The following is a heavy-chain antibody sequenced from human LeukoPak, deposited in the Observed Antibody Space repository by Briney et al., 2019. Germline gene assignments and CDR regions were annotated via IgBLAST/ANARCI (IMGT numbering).Heavy chain of an antibody. V-gene: IGHV3-7*01. D-gene: IGHD3-22*01. J-gene: IGHJ4*02. CDR2: IKHDGDVK. CDR1: GFPFSIYW. CDR3: SSHPYHDNSAYLNH. Sequence: PGGSLRLSCAASGFPFSIYWMNWVRQAPGKGLEWVANIKHDGDVKYYVDSVKGRFTISRDNAKNPLFLQMNSLTSEDTAVYFCSSHPYHDNSAYLNHWGQGTLVTVSS.